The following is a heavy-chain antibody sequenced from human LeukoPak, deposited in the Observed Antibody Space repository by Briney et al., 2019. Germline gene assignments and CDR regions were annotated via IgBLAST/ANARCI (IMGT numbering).Heavy chain of an antibody. D-gene: IGHD3-10*01. CDR2: IYYSGST. Sequence: SETLSLTCTVSGYSISSGYYWGWIRQPPGKGLEWIGSIYYSGSTYYNPSLKSRVTISVDTSKNQFSLKLSSVTAADTAVYYCARMPALWFGEPPPNWFDPWGQGTLVTVSS. CDR3: ARMPALWFGEPPPNWFDP. J-gene: IGHJ5*02. CDR1: GYSISSGYY. V-gene: IGHV4-38-2*02.